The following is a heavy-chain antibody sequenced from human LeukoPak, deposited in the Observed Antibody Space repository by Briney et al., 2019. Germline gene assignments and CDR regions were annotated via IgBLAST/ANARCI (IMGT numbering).Heavy chain of an antibody. Sequence: SETLSLTCAVYGGSFSGYYWSWIRQPPGKGLEWIREINHSGSTNYNPSLKSRVTISVDTSKNQFSLKLSSVTAADTAVYYCARAENVWGSYRRQWNDYWGQGTLVTVSS. J-gene: IGHJ4*02. CDR2: INHSGST. CDR1: GGSFSGYY. CDR3: ARAENVWGSYRRQWNDY. D-gene: IGHD3-16*02. V-gene: IGHV4-34*01.